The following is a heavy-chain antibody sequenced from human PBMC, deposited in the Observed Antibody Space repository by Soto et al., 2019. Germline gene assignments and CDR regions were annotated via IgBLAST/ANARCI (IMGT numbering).Heavy chain of an antibody. Sequence: QVQLQESGPGLVKPSQTLSLTCTVSGGSISSGGYYWSWIRQHPGKGLEWIGYIYYSGSTYYNPXCKCRATMAVDXSXNXXALKLSSVTAADTAVYYCARGGRWFGESWVGGMDVWGQGTTVTVSS. CDR2: IYYSGST. CDR3: ARGGRWFGESWVGGMDV. J-gene: IGHJ6*02. V-gene: IGHV4-31*03. CDR1: GGSISSGGYY. D-gene: IGHD3-10*01.